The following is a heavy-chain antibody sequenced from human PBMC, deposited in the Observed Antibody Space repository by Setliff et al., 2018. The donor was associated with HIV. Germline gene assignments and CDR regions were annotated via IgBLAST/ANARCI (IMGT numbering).Heavy chain of an antibody. CDR3: ATLNQQWLVRDSGSNWFDP. Sequence: SETLSLTCTVSGASISSFYWSWIRQPPGKGLDWIGYIYYSGSTNYNPSLKSRVTMSVDTSKNRFSLKLNSVTAADTAVYYCATLNQQWLVRDSGSNWFDPWGQGILVTVSS. CDR2: IYYSGST. CDR1: GASISSFY. V-gene: IGHV4-59*08. D-gene: IGHD6-19*01. J-gene: IGHJ5*02.